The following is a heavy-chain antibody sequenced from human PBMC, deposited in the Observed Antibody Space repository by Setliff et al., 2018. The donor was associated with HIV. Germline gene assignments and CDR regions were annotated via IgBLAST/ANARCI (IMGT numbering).Heavy chain of an antibody. CDR2: IIPILGVA. D-gene: IGHD2-2*01. Sequence: KVSCKASRSTFNSHTINWVRQAPGQGLDWMGRIIPILGVANYAQRFQGKVTITADKSTSTAYMELTSLRFDDTAVYYCARGTTPLGWFDPWGQGTLVTVSS. V-gene: IGHV1-69*02. CDR1: RSTFNSHT. J-gene: IGHJ5*02. CDR3: ARGTTPLGWFDP.